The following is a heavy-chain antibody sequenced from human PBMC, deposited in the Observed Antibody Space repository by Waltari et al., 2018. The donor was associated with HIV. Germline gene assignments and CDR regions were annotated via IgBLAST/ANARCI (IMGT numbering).Heavy chain of an antibody. CDR3: ARHGSDYGDYVFDY. V-gene: IGHV4-59*08. CDR1: GGSISSYY. D-gene: IGHD4-17*01. CDR2: IYYSGST. Sequence: QVQLQESGPGLVKPSETLSLTCTVSGGSISSYYWSWIRQPPGKGLEWIGYIYYSGSTNYNPSLKSRVTISVDTSKNQFSLKLSSVTAADTAVYYCARHGSDYGDYVFDYWGQGTLVTVSS. J-gene: IGHJ4*02.